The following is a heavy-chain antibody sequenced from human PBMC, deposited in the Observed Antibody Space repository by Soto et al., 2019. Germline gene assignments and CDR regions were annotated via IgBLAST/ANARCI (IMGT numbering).Heavy chain of an antibody. D-gene: IGHD3-10*01. V-gene: IGHV3-30*18. J-gene: IGHJ6*02. CDR2: ISYDGSNK. CDR3: AKVYGSGGAPQLDPYYYYGMDV. Sequence: QVQLVESGGGVVQPGRSLRLSCAASGFTFSSYGMHWVRQAPGKGLEWVAVISYDGSNKYYADSVKGRFTISRDNSKNTLYLQMNSLRAEDTAVYYCAKVYGSGGAPQLDPYYYYGMDVWGQGTTVTVSS. CDR1: GFTFSSYG.